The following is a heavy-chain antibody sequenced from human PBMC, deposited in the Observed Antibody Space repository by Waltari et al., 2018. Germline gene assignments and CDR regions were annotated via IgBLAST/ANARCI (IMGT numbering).Heavy chain of an antibody. J-gene: IGHJ6*03. D-gene: IGHD2-8*02. Sequence: QLQLQESGPGLLKPSETLSLTCSVPGGSITSIAYYWCWIRQPPGKGLEWIWSIYYDVSAYYNPSVKNRVTLSVDTTKNQFSLRLYSVTAADTAVYYCARLVGSYYFHMDVWGKGTTVDISS. CDR2: IYYDVSA. CDR1: GGSITSIAYY. CDR3: ARLVGSYYFHMDV. V-gene: IGHV4-39*07.